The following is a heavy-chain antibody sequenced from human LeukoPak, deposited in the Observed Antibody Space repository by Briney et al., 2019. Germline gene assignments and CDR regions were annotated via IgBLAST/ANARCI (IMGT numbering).Heavy chain of an antibody. CDR2: IQNTGGT. Sequence: SETLSLTCTVSSASIISYYWGWIRQSPGEGLEWIGYIQNTGGTNYNPSLKSRVSISKDTSKNQFSLQVRSVTAADTAVYYCVKHGSGWSFDYWGQGTLVTVSS. D-gene: IGHD6-19*01. J-gene: IGHJ4*02. CDR1: SASIISYY. V-gene: IGHV4-59*01. CDR3: VKHGSGWSFDY.